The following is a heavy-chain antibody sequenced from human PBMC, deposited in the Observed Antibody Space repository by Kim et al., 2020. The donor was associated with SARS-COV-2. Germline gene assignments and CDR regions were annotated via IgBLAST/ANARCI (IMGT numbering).Heavy chain of an antibody. Sequence: SETLSLTCTVSGGSISSSSYYWGWIRQPPGKGLEWIGSIYYSGSTYYNPSLKSRVTISVDTSKNQFSLKLSSVTAADTAVYYCARRGGIAARDDYWGQGTLVTVSS. V-gene: IGHV4-39*01. CDR2: IYYSGST. CDR1: GGSISSSSYY. CDR3: ARRGGIAARDDY. D-gene: IGHD6-6*01. J-gene: IGHJ4*02.